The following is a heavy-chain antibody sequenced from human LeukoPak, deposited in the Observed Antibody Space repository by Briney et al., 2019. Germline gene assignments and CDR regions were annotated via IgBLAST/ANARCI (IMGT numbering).Heavy chain of an antibody. CDR2: ISAYNGNT. CDR3: ARQMWELLRQFDP. Sequence: ASVKVSCKASGYTFTSYDINWVRQAPGQGLKWLGWISAYNGNTNYAQKLQGRVTMTTDTSTSTAYMELRSLRSDDTAVYYCARQMWELLRQFDPWGQGTLVAVSS. CDR1: GYTFTSYD. D-gene: IGHD1-26*01. V-gene: IGHV1-18*01. J-gene: IGHJ5*02.